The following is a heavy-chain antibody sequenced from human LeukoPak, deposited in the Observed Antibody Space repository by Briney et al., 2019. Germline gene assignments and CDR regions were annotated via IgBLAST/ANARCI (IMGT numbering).Heavy chain of an antibody. Sequence: SETLSLTCNVSGGSISSYYWNWIRQAPGKGLEWIGYFYSGSTNYNPSLKSRVIISMDTSKSQLPLKLSSVTAADTAVYYCARVGEAVAEGVGAFDIWGQGTMVTVSS. CDR2: FYSGST. D-gene: IGHD6-19*01. CDR3: ARVGEAVAEGVGAFDI. J-gene: IGHJ3*02. CDR1: GGSISSYY. V-gene: IGHV4-59*01.